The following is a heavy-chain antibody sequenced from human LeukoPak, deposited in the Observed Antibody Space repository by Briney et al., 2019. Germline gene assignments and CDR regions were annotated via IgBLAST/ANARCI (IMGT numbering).Heavy chain of an antibody. CDR3: ARDGGWFGGLFLMDV. V-gene: IGHV3-53*01. Sequence: GGSLRLSCAASGFTVSSNYMNWVRQAPGKGLEWVSVIYTGGSTYYADSVKGRFTISRDNAKNSLYLQMNSLRAEDTAVYYCARDGGWFGGLFLMDVWGQGTTVTVSS. CDR1: GFTVSSNY. J-gene: IGHJ6*02. CDR2: IYTGGST. D-gene: IGHD3-10*01.